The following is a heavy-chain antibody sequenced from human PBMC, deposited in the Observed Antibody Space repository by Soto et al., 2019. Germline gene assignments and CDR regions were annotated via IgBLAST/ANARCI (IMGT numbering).Heavy chain of an antibody. D-gene: IGHD2-2*01. CDR2: INAGNGNT. J-gene: IGHJ6*02. Sequence: GSGKVCFKASGYPFTNYAMHWVRQAPGQSLEWMGWINAGNGNTKYSQKFQGRVTITRDTSASTAYMELSSLRFEDTAVYYCARVYCSTTTCYGYYATDVWGQGTPVTVSS. CDR1: GYPFTNYA. CDR3: ARVYCSTTTCYGYYATDV. V-gene: IGHV1-3*01.